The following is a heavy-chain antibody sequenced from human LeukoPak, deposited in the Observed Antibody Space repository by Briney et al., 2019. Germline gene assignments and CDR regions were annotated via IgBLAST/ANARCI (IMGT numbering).Heavy chain of an antibody. J-gene: IGHJ4*02. CDR1: GFTFSTYA. CDR2: ISSKGDYT. CDR3: ARPSSSGWYAPFF. V-gene: IGHV3-64*01. Sequence: GGSLRLSCAASGFTFSTYAMHSVRQAPGKGLEYVPAISSKGDYTHYANSVKGRFTISRDNSKNTLYLEMGSLRAEDMAGYYCARPSSSGWYAPFFWGQGTLVTVSS. D-gene: IGHD6-19*01.